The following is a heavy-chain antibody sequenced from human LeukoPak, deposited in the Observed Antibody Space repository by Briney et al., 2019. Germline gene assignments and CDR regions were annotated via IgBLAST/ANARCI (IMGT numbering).Heavy chain of an antibody. D-gene: IGHD6-13*01. Sequence: ASVKVSCKASGYTFGSYSINWVRQAPGQGLAWLGWVNTYSGDTKYSQKFQGRVTLTTDSSTGTAYMELTRLRSDDTAIYFCARGRAAADDLDLWGQGTPVTVSS. CDR3: ARGRAAADDLDL. CDR1: GYTFGSYS. CDR2: VNTYSGDT. J-gene: IGHJ4*02. V-gene: IGHV1-18*01.